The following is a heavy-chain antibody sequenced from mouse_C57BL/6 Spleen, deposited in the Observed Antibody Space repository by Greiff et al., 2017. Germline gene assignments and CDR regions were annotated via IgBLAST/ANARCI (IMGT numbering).Heavy chain of an antibody. CDR3: AKMGAMVTTKEFAY. D-gene: IGHD2-2*01. CDR2: ILPGSGST. J-gene: IGHJ3*01. CDR1: GYTFTGYW. Sequence: VKLQESGAELMKPGASVKLSCKATGYTFTGYWIEWVKQRPGHGLEWIGEILPGSGSTNYNEKFKGKATFTADTSSNTAYMQLSSLTTEDTAIYYCAKMGAMVTTKEFAYWGQGTLVTVSA. V-gene: IGHV1-9*01.